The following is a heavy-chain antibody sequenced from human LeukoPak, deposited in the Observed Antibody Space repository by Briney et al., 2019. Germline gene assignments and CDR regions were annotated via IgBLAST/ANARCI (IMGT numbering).Heavy chain of an antibody. CDR1: GASISSGGYY. CDR3: ARDGYNSGYFDY. CDR2: IYYSRST. V-gene: IGHV4-30-4*01. Sequence: PSETLSLTCTVSGASISSGGYYWNWIGQPPGKGLEWIGYIYYSRSTSYSPSLKSRLTISVDTSKNQFSLKLSSVTAADTAVYYCARDGYNSGYFDYWGQGTLVTVSS. D-gene: IGHD5-24*01. J-gene: IGHJ4*02.